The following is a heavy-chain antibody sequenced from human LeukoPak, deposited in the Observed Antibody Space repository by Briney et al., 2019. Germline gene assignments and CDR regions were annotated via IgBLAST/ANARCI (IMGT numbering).Heavy chain of an antibody. D-gene: IGHD1-26*01. J-gene: IGHJ4*02. Sequence: GGSLRLSCAASGFTFSSYAMSWVRQAPGKGLEWVSAISGNGGSTYYADSVKGRFTISRDNSKNTLYPQMNSLRAEDTAVYYCAKDQGIVGAGDFDYWGQGTLSPSPQ. CDR3: AKDQGIVGAGDFDY. CDR2: ISGNGGST. CDR1: GFTFSSYA. V-gene: IGHV3-23*01.